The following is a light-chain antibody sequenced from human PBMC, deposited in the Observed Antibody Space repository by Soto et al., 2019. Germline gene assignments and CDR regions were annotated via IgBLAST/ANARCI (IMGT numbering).Light chain of an antibody. CDR2: EVS. CDR3: TSFTTISTWV. V-gene: IGLV2-14*01. Sequence: QSVLTQPASVSGSPGQSITISCTGTSSDVGDYNYVSWFQQHPGKAPKLKIYEVSNRPSGVSNRFSGSKSGNTASLTISELQAEDEADYYCTSFTTISTWVFGGGTQLTVL. CDR1: SSDVGDYNY. J-gene: IGLJ3*02.